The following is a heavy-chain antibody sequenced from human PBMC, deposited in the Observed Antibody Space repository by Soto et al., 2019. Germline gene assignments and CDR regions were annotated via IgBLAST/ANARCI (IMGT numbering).Heavy chain of an antibody. D-gene: IGHD1-26*01. Sequence: PGGSLILSFAASGFTVGTNYMSWVRQVSGKGLEWVSTIYADGDTFYADSVKGRFTISRDNSKNTLYLQMNSLRTEDTAIYYCARDLSGNQDCWGQGT. CDR2: IYADGDT. V-gene: IGHV3-53*01. CDR3: ARDLSGNQDC. CDR1: GFTVGTNY. J-gene: IGHJ4*02.